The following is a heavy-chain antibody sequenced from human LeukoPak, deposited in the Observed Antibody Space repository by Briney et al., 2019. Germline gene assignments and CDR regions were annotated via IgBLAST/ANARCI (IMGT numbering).Heavy chain of an antibody. V-gene: IGHV4-61*01. J-gene: IGHJ3*02. CDR1: GGSISSGSYY. CDR3: AGDLISRDGYFDI. D-gene: IGHD5-24*01. Sequence: SQTLSLTCSVSGGSISSGSYYWSWIRQPPGKGLEWIGYIYYSGSTNYNPSLKSRVTISVDTSKNQFSLKLSSVTAADTAVYYCAGDLISRDGYFDIWGQGTMVTVSS. CDR2: IYYSGST.